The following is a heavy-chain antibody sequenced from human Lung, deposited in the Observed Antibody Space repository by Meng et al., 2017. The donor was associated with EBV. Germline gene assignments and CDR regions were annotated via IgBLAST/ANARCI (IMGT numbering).Heavy chain of an antibody. CDR3: TRWSYGGTAY. Sequence: EVQLVESGVGLIEPGXXXXLSCAASGFTFRNAWMSWVRQAPGKGLEWVGRIKSKTDGGTTDYAAPVKGRFTISRDDSKNTLYLQMNSLKTEDTAVYYCTRWSYGGTAYWGQGTLVTVSS. J-gene: IGHJ4*02. D-gene: IGHD4-23*01. CDR1: GFTFRNAW. V-gene: IGHV3-15*01. CDR2: IKSKTDGGTT.